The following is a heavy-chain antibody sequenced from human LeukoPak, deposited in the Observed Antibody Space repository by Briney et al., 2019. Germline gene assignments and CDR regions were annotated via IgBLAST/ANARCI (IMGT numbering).Heavy chain of an antibody. CDR1: GGSFSGYY. CDR3: ARVRYSSRFDP. CDR2: INHSGST. D-gene: IGHD6-13*01. J-gene: IGHJ5*02. Sequence: PSETLSLTCAVYGGSFSGYYWSWIRQPPGKGLEWIGEINHSGSTNYNPSLKSRVTISVDTSKNQFSLKLSPVTAADTAVYYCARVRYSSRFDPWGQGTLVTVSS. V-gene: IGHV4-34*01.